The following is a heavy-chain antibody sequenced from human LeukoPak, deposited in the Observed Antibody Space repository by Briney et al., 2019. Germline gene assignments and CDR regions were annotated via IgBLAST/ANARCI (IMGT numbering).Heavy chain of an antibody. CDR2: INPTGGST. Sequence: ASVEVSCKASGYTFTSYYMHWVRQAPGEGLEWMGIINPTGGSTSYAQKFQGRVTMTRDTSTSTVYMELSSLRSEDTAVYYCARDHYHKIHSVMVTAPDYWGQGTLLTVSS. V-gene: IGHV1-46*01. D-gene: IGHD2-21*02. CDR1: GYTFTSYY. J-gene: IGHJ4*02. CDR3: ARDHYHKIHSVMVTAPDY.